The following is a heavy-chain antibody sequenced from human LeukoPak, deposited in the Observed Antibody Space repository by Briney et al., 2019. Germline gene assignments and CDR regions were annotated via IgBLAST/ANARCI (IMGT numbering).Heavy chain of an antibody. CDR1: GFTLGDYT. D-gene: IGHD3-10*01. CDR2: IRHKAYNGASGYT. J-gene: IGHJ4*02. Sequence: PGRSLRLSCSASGFTLGDYTVSWARQAPGKGLECVGFIRHKAYNGASGYTEYAASVRGRFTISRDDSKAIAYLQMNSLRTEATAMYYCARGYYGSGTYYTDYWGQGSLVTVSS. CDR3: ARGYYGSGTYYTDY. V-gene: IGHV3-49*04.